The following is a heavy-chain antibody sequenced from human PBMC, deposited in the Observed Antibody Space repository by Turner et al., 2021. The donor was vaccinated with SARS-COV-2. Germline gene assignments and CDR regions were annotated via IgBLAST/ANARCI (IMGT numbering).Heavy chain of an antibody. CDR1: GFTFISYG. Sequence: QVQLVESGGGVVQPGRSLRLSCAASGFTFISYGMHWVRQAPGKGLEWVAIIWYDGSNKYYADSLKGRFTISRDNSKNPLYLQMNSLRAEDTAVYYCAREHPPSSWQTYYFDFWGQGTLVTVSS. CDR3: AREHPPSSWQTYYFDF. J-gene: IGHJ4*02. D-gene: IGHD6-13*01. V-gene: IGHV3-33*01. CDR2: IWYDGSNK.